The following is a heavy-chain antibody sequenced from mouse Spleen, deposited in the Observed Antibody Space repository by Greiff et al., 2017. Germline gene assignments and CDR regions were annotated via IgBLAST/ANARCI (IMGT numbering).Heavy chain of an antibody. V-gene: IGHV14-3*02. Sequence: VQLQQSGAELVKPGASVKLSCTASGFNIKDTYMHWVKQRPEQGLEWIGRIDPANGNTKYDPKFQGKATITADTSSNTAYLQLSSLTSEDTAVYYCAPSIATGAMDYWGQGTSVTVSS. CDR3: APSIATGAMDY. D-gene: IGHD1-1*01. CDR1: GFNIKDTY. CDR2: IDPANGNT. J-gene: IGHJ4*01.